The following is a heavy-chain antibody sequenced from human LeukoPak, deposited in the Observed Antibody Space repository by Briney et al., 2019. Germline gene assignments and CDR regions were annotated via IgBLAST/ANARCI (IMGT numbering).Heavy chain of an antibody. CDR2: ISYDGSNN. CDR1: GFTFSSYA. CDR3: ARGYYGSGSYLYFQY. V-gene: IGHV3-30*04. Sequence: GRSLRLSCAASGFTFSSYAMHWVRQAPGKGLEWVAVISYDGSNNYYADSVKGGFTISRDNSKNTLYLQMNSLRAEDAAVYYCARGYYGSGSYLYFQYWGQGTLVTVSS. D-gene: IGHD3-10*01. J-gene: IGHJ1*01.